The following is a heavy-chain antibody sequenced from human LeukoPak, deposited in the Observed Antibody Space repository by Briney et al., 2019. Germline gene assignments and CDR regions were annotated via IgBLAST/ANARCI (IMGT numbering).Heavy chain of an antibody. D-gene: IGHD6-19*01. CDR2: INHSGST. J-gene: IGHJ4*02. V-gene: IGHV4-34*01. CDR1: GGSFSGYY. Sequence: EASETLSLTCAVYGGSFSGYYWSWIRQPPGKGLEWIGEINHSGSTNYNPSLKSRVTISVDTSKNQFSLKLSSVTAADTAVYYCARGREQWLLDYWGQGTLVTVPS. CDR3: ARGREQWLLDY.